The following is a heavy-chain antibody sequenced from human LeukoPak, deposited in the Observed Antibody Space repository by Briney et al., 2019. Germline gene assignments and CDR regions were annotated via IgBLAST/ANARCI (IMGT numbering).Heavy chain of an antibody. V-gene: IGHV1-24*01. Sequence: ASVKVSCKVSGYTLTELSMHWVRQAPGKGLEWMGGFDPEDGETIYAQKFQGRVTLSSDTSIDTAYMELSSLTSEDTAVYYCARGYYSSGSFYNFWGQGTPVTVSS. D-gene: IGHD3-10*01. CDR2: FDPEDGET. J-gene: IGHJ4*02. CDR3: ARGYYSSGSFYNF. CDR1: GYTLTELS.